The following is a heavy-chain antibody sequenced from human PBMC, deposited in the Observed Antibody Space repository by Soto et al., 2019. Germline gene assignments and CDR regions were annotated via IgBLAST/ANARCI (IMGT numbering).Heavy chain of an antibody. Sequence: PGGSLRLSCAASGFTFSSYGMHWVLQAPGKGLEWVSSISSSSSYIYYADSVKGRFTISRDNAKNSLYLQMNSLRAEDKAVYYCERDRGYSGYALPLDYWGQGTLVTVYS. CDR1: GFTFSSYG. V-gene: IGHV3-21*01. CDR2: ISSSSSYI. CDR3: ERDRGYSGYALPLDY. J-gene: IGHJ4*02. D-gene: IGHD5-12*01.